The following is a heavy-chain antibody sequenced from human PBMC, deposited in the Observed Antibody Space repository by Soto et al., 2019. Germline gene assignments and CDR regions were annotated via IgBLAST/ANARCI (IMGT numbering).Heavy chain of an antibody. D-gene: IGHD5-12*01. CDR1: GGSVSSGSYY. J-gene: IGHJ4*02. CDR2: IYYSGST. V-gene: IGHV4-61*01. CDR3: ARAVEMATILHY. Sequence: QVQLQESGPGLVKPSETLSLTCTVSGGSVSSGSYYWSWIRQPPGKGLEWIGYIYYSGSTNYNPSLTSRVTISVDTSKNQFSLKRSSVTAADTAVYYCARAVEMATILHYWGQGTLVTVSS.